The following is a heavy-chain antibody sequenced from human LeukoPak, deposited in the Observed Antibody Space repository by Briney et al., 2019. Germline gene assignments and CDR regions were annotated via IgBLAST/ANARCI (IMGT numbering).Heavy chain of an antibody. D-gene: IGHD3-9*01. CDR1: GGSISSYY. J-gene: IGHJ6*02. CDR2: IYYSGST. CDR3: ARAKRDYDILTGYLYYYGMDV. Sequence: SETLSLTCTVSGGSISSYYWSWIRQPPGKGLEWIGYIYYSGSTNYNPSLKSRVTISVDTSKNQFSLKLSSVTAADTALYYCARAKRDYDILTGYLYYYGMDVWGQGTTVTVSS. V-gene: IGHV4-59*01.